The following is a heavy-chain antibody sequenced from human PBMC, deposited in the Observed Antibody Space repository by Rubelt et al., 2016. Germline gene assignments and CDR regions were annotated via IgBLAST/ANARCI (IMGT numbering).Heavy chain of an antibody. CDR2: TYYRSKWYN. Sequence: IRQSPSRGLEWLGRTYYRSKWYNDYAVSVKSRITINPDTSKNQFSLQLNSVTPEDTAVYYCARITGDPMFYYGMDVWGQGTTVTVSS. J-gene: IGHJ6*02. CDR3: ARITGDPMFYYGMDV. V-gene: IGHV6-1*01. D-gene: IGHD7-27*01.